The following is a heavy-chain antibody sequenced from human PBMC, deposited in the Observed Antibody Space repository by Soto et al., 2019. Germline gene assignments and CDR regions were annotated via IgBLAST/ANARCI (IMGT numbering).Heavy chain of an antibody. J-gene: IGHJ4*02. V-gene: IGHV1-18*01. Sequence: QVQLVQSGAEVKKPGASVKVSCKASGYTFTSYGINWVRQAPGQGLEWMGWINTYDGNTNHAQKFQGRVTMTTDTSTSAAYMELRSLSSDDTAVYYCAASQQFDYWGQGTLVTVSS. D-gene: IGHD6-13*01. CDR3: AASQQFDY. CDR1: GYTFTSYG. CDR2: INTYDGNT.